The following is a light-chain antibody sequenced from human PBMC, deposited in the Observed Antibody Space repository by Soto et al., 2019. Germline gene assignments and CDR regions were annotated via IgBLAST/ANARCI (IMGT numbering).Light chain of an antibody. CDR1: SSNIGYNF. V-gene: IGLV1-51*01. J-gene: IGLJ1*01. Sequence: QSVLTQPPSVSAAPGQKVTISCCGSSSNIGYNFVSWDQHLAGTAPKLLSYDNDKRPPGISDRFSGSKSGTSATLDIAGLQTGDEADYYCGTWDTSLSADVFGPGTKVTVL. CDR2: DND. CDR3: GTWDTSLSADV.